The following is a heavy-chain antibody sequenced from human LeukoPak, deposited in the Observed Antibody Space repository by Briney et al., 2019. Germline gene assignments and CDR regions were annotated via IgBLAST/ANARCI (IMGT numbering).Heavy chain of an antibody. Sequence: GGSLRLSCAASGFTFSSYAMTWVRQAPGKGLEWVSAISGTGGTTYYADSVKGRFTISRDNSKNTLYLQMNSLRAEDTAVYHCASPPFYGQYEGYWGQGTLVTVSS. CDR3: ASPPFYGQYEGY. J-gene: IGHJ4*02. CDR2: ISGTGGTT. CDR1: GFTFSSYA. D-gene: IGHD2/OR15-2a*01. V-gene: IGHV3-23*01.